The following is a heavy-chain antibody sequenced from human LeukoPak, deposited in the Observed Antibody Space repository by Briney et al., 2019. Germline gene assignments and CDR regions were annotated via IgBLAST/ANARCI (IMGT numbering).Heavy chain of an antibody. J-gene: IGHJ3*02. Sequence: GASVKLSCKASGYRFTGYYIPWLRQAPGQGVEWMGWINPDVGETHSAQKFLGRVTMTGDTSITTAYMELRDLRSDDTAVYYCARDPPISGRWVLYIGGRGTMVTVSS. CDR3: ARDPPISGRWVLYI. D-gene: IGHD3-16*01. CDR2: INPDVGET. CDR1: GYRFTGYY. V-gene: IGHV1-2*02.